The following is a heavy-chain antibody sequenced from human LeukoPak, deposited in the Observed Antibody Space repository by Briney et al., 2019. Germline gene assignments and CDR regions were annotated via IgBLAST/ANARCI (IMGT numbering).Heavy chain of an antibody. D-gene: IGHD4-17*01. Sequence: GASVKVSCKASGFTFITYGFGWVRQAPGQGLDWMGWISAYDGDTKYAQNLQGRVTMTTDTSTSTAYMELRSLRSDDTALYYCARAGRDYGTSRYYYYYMDVWGKGTTVTVSS. J-gene: IGHJ6*03. CDR1: GFTFITYG. V-gene: IGHV1-18*01. CDR2: ISAYDGDT. CDR3: ARAGRDYGTSRYYYYYMDV.